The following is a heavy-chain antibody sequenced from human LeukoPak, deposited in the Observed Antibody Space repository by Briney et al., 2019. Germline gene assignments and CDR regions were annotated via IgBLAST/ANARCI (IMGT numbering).Heavy chain of an antibody. Sequence: GGSLRLSCAASGFTFSSYGMRWVRQAPGKGLEWVAVIWYDGSNKYYADSVKGRFTISRDNSKNALYLQMNSLRAEDTAVYYCARDPLIYWGQGTLVTVSS. CDR1: GFTFSSYG. V-gene: IGHV3-33*01. D-gene: IGHD3-10*01. J-gene: IGHJ4*02. CDR3: ARDPLIY. CDR2: IWYDGSNK.